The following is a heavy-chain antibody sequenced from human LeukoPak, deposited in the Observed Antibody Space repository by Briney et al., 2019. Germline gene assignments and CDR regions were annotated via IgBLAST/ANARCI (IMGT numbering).Heavy chain of an antibody. Sequence: KPGESLKISCQGSGYTFTNYWIGWVRQLPGKGLEWMGIIYPGDSDTRYSPSFQGQVTISADKSISTAYLQWSSLKASDTAMYYCARPEEHGDYVHDAFDIWGQGTMVTVSS. CDR1: GYTFTNYW. CDR3: ARPEEHGDYVHDAFDI. V-gene: IGHV5-51*01. J-gene: IGHJ3*02. CDR2: IYPGDSDT. D-gene: IGHD4-17*01.